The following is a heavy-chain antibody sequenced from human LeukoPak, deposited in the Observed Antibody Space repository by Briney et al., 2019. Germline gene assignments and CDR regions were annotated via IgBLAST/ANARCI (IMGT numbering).Heavy chain of an antibody. V-gene: IGHV4-4*07. J-gene: IGHJ5*02. CDR2: IYTSGST. CDR1: GGSISSCY. CDR3: ARDDPGSAAIGNWFDP. Sequence: SETLSLTCTVSGGSISSCYWSWIRQPAGKGLEGIGRIYTSGSTNYNPSLKSRVTMSVDTSKNQFSLKLSSVTAADTAVYYCARDDPGSAAIGNWFDPWGQGTLVTVSS. D-gene: IGHD2-2*02.